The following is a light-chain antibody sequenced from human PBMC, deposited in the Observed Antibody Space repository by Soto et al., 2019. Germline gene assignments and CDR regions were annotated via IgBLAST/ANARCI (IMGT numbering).Light chain of an antibody. CDR1: QSVNGNY. CDR3: QQYGSSFRYT. V-gene: IGKV3-20*01. CDR2: GAS. J-gene: IGKJ2*01. Sequence: EIVLTQSPGTLSLSPGERATLSCRASQSVNGNYLTWYQQKPGQAPRLLIYGASSRATGIPDRFSGSGSGTEFTLTISRREPEDFAVYYCQQYGSSFRYTFGQGTKLEIK.